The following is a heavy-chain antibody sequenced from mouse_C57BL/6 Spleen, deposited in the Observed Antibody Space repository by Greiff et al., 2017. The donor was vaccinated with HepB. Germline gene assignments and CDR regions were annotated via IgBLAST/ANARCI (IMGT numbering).Heavy chain of an antibody. V-gene: IGHV7-3*01. CDR2: IRNKANGYTT. CDR1: GFTFTDYY. D-gene: IGHD3-2*02. J-gene: IGHJ3*01. CDR3: ARYEDSSGYTWFAY. Sequence: EVMLVESGGGLVQPGGSLSLSCAASGFTFTDYYMSWVRQPPGKALEWLGFIRNKANGYTTEYSASVKGRFTISRDNSQSILYLQMNALRAEDSATDYCARYEDSSGYTWFAYWGQGTLVTVSA.